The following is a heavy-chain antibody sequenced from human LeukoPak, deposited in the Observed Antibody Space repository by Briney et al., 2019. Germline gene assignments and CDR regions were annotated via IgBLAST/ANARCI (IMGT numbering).Heavy chain of an antibody. D-gene: IGHD6-13*01. CDR2: IYHSGST. CDR3: ARGFPAGTDDY. J-gene: IGHJ4*02. Sequence: NPSETLSLTCTVSGGSISSGGYSWSWIRQPPGKGLEWIGYIYHSGSTYYNPSLKSRVTISVDRSKNQFSLKLSSVTAADTAVYYCARGFPAGTDDYWGQGTLVTVSS. V-gene: IGHV4-30-2*01. CDR1: GGSISSGGYS.